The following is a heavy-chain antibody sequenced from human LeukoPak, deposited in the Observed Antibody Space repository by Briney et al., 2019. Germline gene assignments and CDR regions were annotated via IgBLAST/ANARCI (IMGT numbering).Heavy chain of an antibody. J-gene: IGHJ4*02. CDR1: GYSISSGYY. V-gene: IGHV4-38-2*02. D-gene: IGHD2-2*01. Sequence: PSETLSLTCTVSGYSISSGYYWGWIRQPPGKGLEWIGSIYHSGGTYYNPSLKSRVTISVDTSKNQFSLKLSSVTAADTAVYYCARTEVVPAASDYWGQGTLVTVSS. CDR3: ARTEVVPAASDY. CDR2: IYHSGGT.